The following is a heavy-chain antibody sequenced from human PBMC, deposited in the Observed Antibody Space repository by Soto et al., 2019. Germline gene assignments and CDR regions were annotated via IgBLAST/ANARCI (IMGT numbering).Heavy chain of an antibody. CDR2: ISGSRGSTT. V-gene: IGHV3-23*01. CDR1: GFTFSDYG. Sequence: GGSLRLSCAASGFTFSDYGLSWVRQAPGKGLEWVSSISGSRGSTTYYAGSVKGRFTISRDNSKNTLYLQMNSLRVEDTAVYYCAQDRGCSGSTCYQAYWGQGTLVTVSS. D-gene: IGHD2-2*01. J-gene: IGHJ4*02. CDR3: AQDRGCSGSTCYQAY.